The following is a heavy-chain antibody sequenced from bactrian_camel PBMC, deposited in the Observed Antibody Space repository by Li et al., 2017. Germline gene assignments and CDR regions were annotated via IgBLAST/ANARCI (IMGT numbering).Heavy chain of an antibody. CDR3: AAGNYWPNSLNWASDCKYNT. CDR2: IAASDGRT. V-gene: IGHV3S44*01. Sequence: VQLVESGGGKAQPGGSLRLSCSASGSPGKKYSLAWFRQIPGKGREGVAAIAASDGRTVYGDSVKGRFTISQDMQSNTAYLQMNSLKPEDTAMYYCAAGNYWPNSLNWASDCKYNTWGQGTQVTVS. D-gene: IGHD3*01. J-gene: IGHJ4*01. CDR1: GSPGKKYS.